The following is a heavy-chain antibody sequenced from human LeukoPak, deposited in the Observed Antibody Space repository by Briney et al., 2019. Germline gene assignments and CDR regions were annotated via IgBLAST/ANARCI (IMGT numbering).Heavy chain of an antibody. CDR1: GFTFSDYY. CDR2: ISSSGSTI. D-gene: IGHD6-13*01. Sequence: GGSLRLSCAASGFTFSDYYMSWIRQAPGKGLEWVSYISSSGSTIYYADSVKGRFTISRDNAKNSLYLQMNSLRAEDTAVYYCARGRKNIAAELKNWFDPWGQGTLVTVSS. V-gene: IGHV3-11*01. J-gene: IGHJ5*02. CDR3: ARGRKNIAAELKNWFDP.